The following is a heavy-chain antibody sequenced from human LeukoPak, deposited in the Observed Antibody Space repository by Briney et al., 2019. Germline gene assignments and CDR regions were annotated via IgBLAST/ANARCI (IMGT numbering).Heavy chain of an antibody. CDR1: GFTFSNFW. V-gene: IGHV3-7*03. J-gene: IGHJ4*02. D-gene: IGHD4-23*01. CDR3: SRDSSTVVTHIDY. Sequence: GGSLRLSCAASGFTFSNFWMTWVRQAPGKGLEWVATINPDGSEKYYMDSVRGRFTISRDNAKNSLYLQMDSLGAEDSALYYCSRDSSTVVTHIDYWGQGTLVTVSS. CDR2: INPDGSEK.